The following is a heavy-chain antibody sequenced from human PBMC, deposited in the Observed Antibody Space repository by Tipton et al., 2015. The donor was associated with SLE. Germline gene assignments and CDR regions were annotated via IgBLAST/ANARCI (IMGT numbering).Heavy chain of an antibody. CDR1: GYTFTTYS. CDR2: IFPANGDT. V-gene: IGHV1-18*01. D-gene: IGHD6-19*01. CDR3: ALSAAVAGLGLDY. Sequence: QLMQSGAEVKKPGASVKVSCKASGYTFTTYSINWVRQAPGQGLEWMGWIFPANGDTYYTQKFQGRVTMTTDTSTSTAYMEVKSLMSDDTAVYYCALSAAVAGLGLDYWGQGTLVTVSS. J-gene: IGHJ4*02.